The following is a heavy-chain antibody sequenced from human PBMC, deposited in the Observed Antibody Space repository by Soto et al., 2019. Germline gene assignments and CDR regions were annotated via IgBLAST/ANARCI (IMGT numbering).Heavy chain of an antibody. V-gene: IGHV3-23*01. J-gene: IGHJ4*02. CDR2: ISGSGGST. CDR1: GFTFSSYA. CDR3: ANVNRGFRTESNFDD. D-gene: IGHD2-21*02. Sequence: GGSLRLSCAASGFTFSSYAMSWVRQAPGKGLEWVSAISGSGGSTYYADSVKGRFTISRDNSKNTLYLQMNSLRAEDTAVYYCANVNRGFRTESNFDDWGQGTLVTVYS.